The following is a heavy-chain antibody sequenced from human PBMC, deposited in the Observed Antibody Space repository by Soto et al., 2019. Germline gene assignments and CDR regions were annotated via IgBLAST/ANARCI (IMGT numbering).Heavy chain of an antibody. V-gene: IGHV4-31*03. D-gene: IGHD2-15*01. CDR2: IYYSGST. Sequence: QVQLQESGPGLVKPSQTLSLTCTVSGGSISSGGYYWSWIRQHPGKGLEWIGYIYYSGSTYYNPSPKSRVTISVDTSKNQFSLKLSSVTAADTAVYYCARESTNCSGGSCYSGAFDIWGQGTMVTVSS. CDR1: GGSISSGGYY. J-gene: IGHJ3*02. CDR3: ARESTNCSGGSCYSGAFDI.